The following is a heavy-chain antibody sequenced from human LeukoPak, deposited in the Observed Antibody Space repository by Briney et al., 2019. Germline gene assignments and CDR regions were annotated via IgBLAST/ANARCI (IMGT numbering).Heavy chain of an antibody. CDR3: ARGEYSSSWYPNDY. J-gene: IGHJ4*02. D-gene: IGHD6-13*01. CDR2: ISSSSSYI. V-gene: IGHV3-21*01. Sequence: GGSLRLPRAASGFTFSSYSMNWVRQAPGKGLEWVSSISSSSSYIYYADSVKGRFTISRDNAKNSLYLQMNSLRAEDTAVYYCARGEYSSSWYPNDYWGQGTLVTVSS. CDR1: GFTFSSYS.